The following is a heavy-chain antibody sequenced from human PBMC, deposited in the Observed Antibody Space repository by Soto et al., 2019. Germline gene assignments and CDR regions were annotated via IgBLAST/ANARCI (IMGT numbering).Heavy chain of an antibody. J-gene: IGHJ4*02. V-gene: IGHV3-7*01. CDR2: IKPDGSGK. D-gene: IGHD3-3*01. CDR3: ATPNPFWSGYNDFDQ. Sequence: GGSLRLSCAASGFSFSRYWMSWVRQAPGKGLEWVANIKPDGSGKMYVDSVRGRFTISRDNAKNSLSLQMSSLRAEDTAVYYCATPNPFWSGYNDFDQWGQGTLVTVSS. CDR1: GFSFSRYW.